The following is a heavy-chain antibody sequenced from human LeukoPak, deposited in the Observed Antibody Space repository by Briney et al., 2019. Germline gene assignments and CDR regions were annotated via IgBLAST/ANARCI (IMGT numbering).Heavy chain of an antibody. CDR3: AFRGYSAEFDY. D-gene: IGHD5-18*01. V-gene: IGHV4-34*01. CDR1: GGSFSGYC. Sequence: SETLSLTCAVYGGSFSGYCWSGIRQPPGKGLEWMGEINHSGSTNYNPSLTSRVTISVDTSKNQFSLKLSSVTAADTGVYYCAFRGYSAEFDYWGQGTLVTVSS. CDR2: INHSGST. J-gene: IGHJ4*02.